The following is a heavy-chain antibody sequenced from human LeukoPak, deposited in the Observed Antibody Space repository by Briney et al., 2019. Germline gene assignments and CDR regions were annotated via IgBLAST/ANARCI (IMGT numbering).Heavy chain of an antibody. Sequence: GSSVKVSCKASGGTFSSYAISWVRQAPRQGLEWMGGIIPIFGTANYAQKFQGRVTITADESTSTAYIELSSLRSEDTAVYYCARDSLKSYDFWSGYYPNLDWYFDLWGRGTLVTVSS. CDR1: GGTFSSYA. J-gene: IGHJ2*01. CDR3: ARDSLKSYDFWSGYYPNLDWYFDL. V-gene: IGHV1-69*01. D-gene: IGHD3-3*01. CDR2: IIPIFGTA.